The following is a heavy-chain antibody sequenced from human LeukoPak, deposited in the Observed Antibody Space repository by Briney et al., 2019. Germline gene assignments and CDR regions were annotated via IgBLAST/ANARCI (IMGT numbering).Heavy chain of an antibody. V-gene: IGHV3-23*01. J-gene: IGHJ5*02. Sequence: GGSLRLSCAASGFTFSSYAMSWVRQAPGKGLEWVSAISGSGGSTYYADSVKGRFTISRDNSKNTLYLQMNSLRAEDTAVYHCANEGGPYGYGDYASRSWGQGTLVTVSS. CDR2: ISGSGGST. CDR3: ANEGGPYGYGDYASRS. D-gene: IGHD4-17*01. CDR1: GFTFSSYA.